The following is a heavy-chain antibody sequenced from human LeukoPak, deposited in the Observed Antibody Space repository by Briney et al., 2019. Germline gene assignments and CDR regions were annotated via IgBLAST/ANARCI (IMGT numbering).Heavy chain of an antibody. CDR3: ATFLREGEATWGKEPFDY. V-gene: IGHV3-23*01. CDR1: GFTFSSYA. J-gene: IGHJ4*02. Sequence: PGGSLRLSCAASGFTFSSYAMSWVRQAPGKGLEWVSAISATGGSTYYADSVKGRFTISRDNSKNTLYLQVNSLRVEDTAVYYCATFLREGEATWGKEPFDYWGQGTLVTVSS. D-gene: IGHD1-26*01. CDR2: ISATGGST.